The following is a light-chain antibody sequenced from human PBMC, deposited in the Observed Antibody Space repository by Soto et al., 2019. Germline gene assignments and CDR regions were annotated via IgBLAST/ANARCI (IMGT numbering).Light chain of an antibody. J-gene: IGLJ3*02. CDR1: SSNIGSNF. CDR3: AVWDDSLSTWE. V-gene: IGLV1-47*01. Sequence: QAVVTQPPSASGTPGQRVTISCSGSSSNIGSNFVYWFHQLPGTAPKLLIYRNNQRPSGVPDRFSGSKSGTSASLAISGLRSEDEAHYYCAVWDDSLSTWEFGGGTKLTVL. CDR2: RNN.